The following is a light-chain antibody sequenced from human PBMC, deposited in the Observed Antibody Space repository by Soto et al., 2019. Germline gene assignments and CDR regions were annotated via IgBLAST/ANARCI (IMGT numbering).Light chain of an antibody. CDR2: GAS. CDR1: QSVSRD. Sequence: TQSPATLSVSPGERATLSCRASQSVSRDLAWYQQKPGQAPRLLIYGASTRAPSIPARFSGSGSGTDFTLTISSLRSEDFAVYYCQQYDKWPTWTFGQGTKVDIK. V-gene: IGKV3-15*01. J-gene: IGKJ1*01. CDR3: QQYDKWPTWT.